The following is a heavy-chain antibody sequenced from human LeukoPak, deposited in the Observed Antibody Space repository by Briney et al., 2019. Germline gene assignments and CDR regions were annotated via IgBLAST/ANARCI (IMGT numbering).Heavy chain of an antibody. J-gene: IGHJ4*02. CDR1: GFTFSSYT. CDR2: ISNDGSNK. V-gene: IGHV3-30-3*01. CDR3: ARDSSRGYDYSDY. Sequence: GRSLRLSCAASGFTFSSYTMDGVRQAPGKGREWVAVISNDGSNKYYADSVKGRFTISRDNAKNSLSLQMNSLRDEDTAVYYCARDSSRGYDYSDYWGQGTPVTVSS. D-gene: IGHD5-12*01.